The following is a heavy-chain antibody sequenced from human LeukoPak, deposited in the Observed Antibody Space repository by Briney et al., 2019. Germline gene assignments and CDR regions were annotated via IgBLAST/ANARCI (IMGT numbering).Heavy chain of an antibody. CDR1: GYAFTGYF. D-gene: IGHD3-10*01. V-gene: IGHV1-2*02. Sequence: ASVKVSCKASGYAFTGYFIHWVQQAPGQGLEWMGWINPKSGGTNYQQKFQDRVTMTRDTSITTAYMDMSRLRSDDTAVYYCAKSRGVRGFRGNYFAPGGKGPLVTVS. CDR3: AKSRGVRGFRGNYFAP. J-gene: IGHJ5*02. CDR2: INPKSGGT.